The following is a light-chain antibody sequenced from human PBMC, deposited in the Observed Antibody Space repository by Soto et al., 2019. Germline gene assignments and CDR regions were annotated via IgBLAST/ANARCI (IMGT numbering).Light chain of an antibody. CDR2: EAS. J-gene: IGKJ5*01. CDR3: QQANSFPIT. CDR1: QGITNR. V-gene: IGKV1D-12*01. Sequence: DIQMTQSPSSVFASVGDRVTITCRASQGITNRLAWYQQKPGKAPKLLIYEASSLQSGVPSRISGSGSGADFTLTIGSLQPEDFATYYCQQANSFPITFGQGTRLEIK.